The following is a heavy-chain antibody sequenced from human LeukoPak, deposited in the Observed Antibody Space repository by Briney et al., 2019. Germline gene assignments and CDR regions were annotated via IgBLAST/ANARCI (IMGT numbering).Heavy chain of an antibody. CDR3: ARTKSGWYYSDY. V-gene: IGHV4-59*08. CDR2: VYYSGTA. J-gene: IGHJ4*02. CDR1: GGSMRSYY. D-gene: IGHD6-19*01. Sequence: KPSETLSLTCTVSGGSMRSYYWSWFRQPPGKGLELIGYVYYSGTANYNPSLESRVTILVDTSKNQFSLNLSSVTAAGTAVYYCARTKSGWYYSDYWGQGTLVSVSS.